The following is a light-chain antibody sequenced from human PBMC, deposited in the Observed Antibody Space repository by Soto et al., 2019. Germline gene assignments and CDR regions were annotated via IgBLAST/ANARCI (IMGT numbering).Light chain of an antibody. CDR1: QSVSRSY. V-gene: IGKV3-20*01. CDR2: GAS. Sequence: EIVLTQSPGTLYLSPGERATLSCRASQSVSRSYLAWYQQKPGQAPRLLIYGASSRATGIPDRCSGRGSGTDFTITISRLEPEDFAVYYCQQYGSSPYTFGQGTKLEIK. CDR3: QQYGSSPYT. J-gene: IGKJ2*01.